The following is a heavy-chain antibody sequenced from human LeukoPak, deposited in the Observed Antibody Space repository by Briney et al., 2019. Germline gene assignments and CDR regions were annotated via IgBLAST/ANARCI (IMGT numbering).Heavy chain of an antibody. V-gene: IGHV3-66*01. Sequence: PGGSRRLSCVASGFTVSSNYMNWVRQAPGKGLEWVSAIYSGGSTYYADSVKGRFTISRDSSKNTLYLQMNSLRAEDTAVYYCAGSYVSRSFDYWGQGTLVTVSS. J-gene: IGHJ4*02. D-gene: IGHD3-16*01. CDR2: IYSGGST. CDR3: AGSYVSRSFDY. CDR1: GFTVSSNY.